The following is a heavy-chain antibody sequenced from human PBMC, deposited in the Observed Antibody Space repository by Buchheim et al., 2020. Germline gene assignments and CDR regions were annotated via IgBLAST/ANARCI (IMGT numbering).Heavy chain of an antibody. J-gene: IGHJ6*02. CDR1: GFTFSSYG. Sequence: QVQLVESGGGVVQPGRSLRLSCAASGFTFSSYGMHWVRQAPGKGLEWVAVISYDGSNKYYADSVKGRFTISRDNSKNTLYLQMNSLGAEDTAVYYCARMRPSTSVQITGMDVWGQGTT. CDR2: ISYDGSNK. D-gene: IGHD2-2*01. CDR3: ARMRPSTSVQITGMDV. V-gene: IGHV3-30*03.